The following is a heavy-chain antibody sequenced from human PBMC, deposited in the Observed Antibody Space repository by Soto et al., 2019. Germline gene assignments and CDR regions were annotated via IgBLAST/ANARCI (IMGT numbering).Heavy chain of an antibody. CDR3: ARDRRSYYSDGSGLDF. J-gene: IGHJ4*02. D-gene: IGHD3-22*01. V-gene: IGHV4-30-4*01. CDR1: GGSISSGDYY. CDR2: VYHSGST. Sequence: SETLSLTCTVSGGSISSGDYYWSWIRQPPGKGLEWIGEVYHSGSTRYNPSLKGRVTISVDKPNNQFSLKLTSATAADTAVYYCARDRRSYYSDGSGLDFWGQGTLVTVSS.